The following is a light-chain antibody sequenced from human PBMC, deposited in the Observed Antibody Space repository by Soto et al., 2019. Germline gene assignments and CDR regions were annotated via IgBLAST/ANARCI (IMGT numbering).Light chain of an antibody. J-gene: IGKJ1*01. CDR2: GAS. Sequence: DIQLTQSPSSLSASVGDRVTITCRASQSIRYSLNWYQQRPGEAPKVLIYGASNLQSGVSPRFSGSGSGTDFALTISSLQPEDFATYYCHQTAGSLTWTFGQGTRVEAK. CDR1: QSIRYS. V-gene: IGKV1-39*01. CDR3: HQTAGSLTWT.